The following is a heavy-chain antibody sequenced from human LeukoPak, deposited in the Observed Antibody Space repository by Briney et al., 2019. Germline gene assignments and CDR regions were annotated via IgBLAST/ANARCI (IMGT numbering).Heavy chain of an antibody. D-gene: IGHD2-15*01. CDR1: GFTFSSYG. V-gene: IGHV3-33*01. J-gene: IGHJ4*02. Sequence: GRSLRLSCAASGFTFSSYGMHWVRQAPGKGLEWVAVIWYDGSNKYYADSVKGRFTISRDNSKNTLYLQMNSLRAEDTAVYYCARASSGDIVVVVAALDYWGQGTLVTVSS. CDR2: IWYDGSNK. CDR3: ARASSGDIVVVVAALDY.